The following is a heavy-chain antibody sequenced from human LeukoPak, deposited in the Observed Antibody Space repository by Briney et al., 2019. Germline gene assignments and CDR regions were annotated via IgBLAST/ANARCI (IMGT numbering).Heavy chain of an antibody. Sequence: ASVKVSCKASGGTFSSYAISWVRQAPGQGLEWMGWIDPRSGGTRCTQKFQGRVTMTRDTSISTVYLDLSGLTFDDTAVYYCATDNYGTLDYWGQGTLVTVSS. CDR1: GGTFSSYA. D-gene: IGHD3-16*01. CDR3: ATDNYGTLDY. J-gene: IGHJ4*02. CDR2: IDPRSGGT. V-gene: IGHV1-2*02.